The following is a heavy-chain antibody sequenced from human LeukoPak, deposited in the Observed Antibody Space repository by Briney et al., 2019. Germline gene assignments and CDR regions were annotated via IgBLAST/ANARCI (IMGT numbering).Heavy chain of an antibody. CDR3: ARYSYCSGGSCYNGGYYYYYGMDV. D-gene: IGHD2-15*01. J-gene: IGHJ6*02. V-gene: IGHV5-51*01. CDR1: GYSFTSDW. Sequence: GESLKISCQGSGYSFTSDWIGWVRQMPGKGLEWMGIIYPGDSDTRYSPSFQGQVTISADKSISTAYLQWSSLKASDTAMYYCARYSYCSGGSCYNGGYYYYYGMDVWGQGTTVTVSS. CDR2: IYPGDSDT.